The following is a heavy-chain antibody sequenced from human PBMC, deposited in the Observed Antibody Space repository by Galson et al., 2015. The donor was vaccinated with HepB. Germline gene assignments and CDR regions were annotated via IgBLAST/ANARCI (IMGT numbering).Heavy chain of an antibody. CDR1: GITFDDYA. CDR3: AKGIRYSNRGALDY. J-gene: IGHJ4*02. V-gene: IGHV3-9*01. CDR2: ISWNSGTI. Sequence: SLRLSCAASGITFDDYAMHWVRQAPGKGLEWVSGISWNSGTIGYVDSVKGRFTISRDSAKNSLCLQMNSLRADDTALYYCAKGIRYSNRGALDYWGQGTLVTVSS. D-gene: IGHD1-26*01.